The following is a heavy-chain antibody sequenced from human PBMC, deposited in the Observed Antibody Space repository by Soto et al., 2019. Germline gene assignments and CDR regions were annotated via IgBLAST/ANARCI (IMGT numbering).Heavy chain of an antibody. CDR3: ARDSGGTTVAFGMDV. Sequence: QAQLVQSGDEVKKPGSSVKVSCKASGRTFSSYAISWVRQAPGQGLEWMGGIIAIFGTANYAQKFQGRVTITADESTSTAYMELSSVRSEDTAVYYCARDSGGTTVAFGMDVWGQGTTVTVSS. CDR2: IIAIFGTA. J-gene: IGHJ6*02. V-gene: IGHV1-69*01. CDR1: GRTFSSYA. D-gene: IGHD4-17*01.